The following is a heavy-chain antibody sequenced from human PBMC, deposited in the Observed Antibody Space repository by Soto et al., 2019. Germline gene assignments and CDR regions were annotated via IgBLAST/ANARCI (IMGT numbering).Heavy chain of an antibody. V-gene: IGHV3-33*01. CDR2: IWHDGSNK. CDR1: GFTFSSYG. D-gene: IGHD7-27*01. CDR3: AREPLGYYYGMDV. J-gene: IGHJ6*02. Sequence: QVQLVESGGGVVQPGRSLRLSCAASGFTFSSYGMHWVRQAPGKGLEWVAVIWHDGSNKYYADSVKGRFTISRDNFKHPLYLQMNSRRAEDTAVYYCAREPLGYYYGMDVWGQGTTVTVSS.